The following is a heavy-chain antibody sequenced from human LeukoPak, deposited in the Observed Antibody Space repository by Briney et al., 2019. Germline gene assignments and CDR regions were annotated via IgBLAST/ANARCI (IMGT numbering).Heavy chain of an antibody. J-gene: IGHJ4*02. V-gene: IGHV4-34*01. Sequence: SETLSLTCAVYGGSFSGYYWSWIRQPPGKGLEWIGEINHSGSTIYNPSLKSRVTISVDTSKNQFSLKLSSVTAADTAVYYCARGGIAVAGPLFYWGQGTLVTVSS. CDR2: INHSGST. D-gene: IGHD6-19*01. CDR3: ARGGIAVAGPLFY. CDR1: GGSFSGYY.